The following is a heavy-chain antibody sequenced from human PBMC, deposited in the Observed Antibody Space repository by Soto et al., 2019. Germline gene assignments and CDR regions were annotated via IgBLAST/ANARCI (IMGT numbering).Heavy chain of an antibody. D-gene: IGHD2-2*01. J-gene: IGHJ6*02. Sequence: QVQLVQSGAEVKKPGASVKVSCKASGYTFTGYYMHWVRQAPGQGLEWMGWINPNSGGTNYAQKFQGRVTITRDTSISTAYMELSRLRSDDTAVYYCASDCSSTSCYQSPYYYGMDVWGQGTTVTVSS. CDR2: INPNSGGT. CDR3: ASDCSSTSCYQSPYYYGMDV. CDR1: GYTFTGYY. V-gene: IGHV1-2*02.